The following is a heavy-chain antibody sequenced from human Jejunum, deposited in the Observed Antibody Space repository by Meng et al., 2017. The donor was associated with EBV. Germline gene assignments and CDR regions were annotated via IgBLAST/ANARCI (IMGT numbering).Heavy chain of an antibody. CDR1: GFSVTSSGVA. D-gene: IGHD5-24*01. CDR3: AHKGDGFNYAFNY. CDR2: IYWDDDK. J-gene: IGHJ4*02. V-gene: IGHV2-5*02. Sequence: QITLKESGPTLVKPTETLTLTCTSSGFSVTSSGVAVGWLRQPPGKALEWLALIYWDDDKRYSPSLKSRLTIAKDTSKNQVVLTLTNMDPADTATYYCAHKGDGFNYAFNYWGQGTMVTVYS.